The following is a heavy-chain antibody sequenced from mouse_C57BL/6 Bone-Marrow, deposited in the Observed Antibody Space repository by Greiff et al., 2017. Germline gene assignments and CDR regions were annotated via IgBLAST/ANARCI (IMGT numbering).Heavy chain of an antibody. V-gene: IGHV1-64*01. D-gene: IGHD2-3*01. CDR2: IHPNSGST. J-gene: IGHJ4*01. CDR1: GYTFTSYW. CDR3: ARFGYYRMDY. Sequence: QVQLQQPGAELVKPGASVKLSCKASGYTFTSYWMHWVKQRPGQGLEWIGMIHPNSGSTNYNEKFKSKATLTVDNSSSTAYMQLSSLSSEDSAVYYCARFGYYRMDYWGQGTSVTVSS.